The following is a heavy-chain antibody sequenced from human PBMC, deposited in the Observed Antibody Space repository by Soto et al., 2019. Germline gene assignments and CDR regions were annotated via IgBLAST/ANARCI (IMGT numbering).Heavy chain of an antibody. D-gene: IGHD2-2*01. J-gene: IGHJ4*02. CDR1: GFTVSGNY. CDR3: ARVTACTTASCFRYFDF. Sequence: GGSLRLSCAASGFTVSGNYMSWVRQAPGKGLEWVSVIYSGGSTYYADSVKGRFTISRDNSKNTLFLQMDSLRAEDTAVYYCARVTACTTASCFRYFDFWGQGTLVTVSS. CDR2: IYSGGST. V-gene: IGHV3-66*01.